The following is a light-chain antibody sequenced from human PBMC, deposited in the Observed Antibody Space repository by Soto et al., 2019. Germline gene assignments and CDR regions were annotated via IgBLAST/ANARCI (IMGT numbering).Light chain of an antibody. CDR2: HAS. CDR1: QTINNW. J-gene: IGKJ1*01. CDR3: QHSNSYPWT. Sequence: DIQMTQSPSTLSASVGDRVTITCRASQTINNWLAWYQQKPGKAPNLLIYHASNLETGVPSRFSGSAYGTEFTLTISSLQPDDFATYCCQHSNSYPWTFGQANKVEIK. V-gene: IGKV1-5*01.